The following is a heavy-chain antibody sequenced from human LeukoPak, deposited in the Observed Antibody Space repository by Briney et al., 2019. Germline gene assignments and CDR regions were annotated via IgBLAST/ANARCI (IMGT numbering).Heavy chain of an antibody. D-gene: IGHD3-3*01. CDR3: ARDSGVGPCLFCSGFDI. J-gene: IGHJ3*02. CDR1: GFTFSSYE. CDR2: ISSSSSHI. Sequence: GGSLRLSCAASGFTFSSYEMNWVRQAPGKGLEWVSSISSSSSHIYFADSVKGRFTISRDNAKKLLFLQMNSLRAEDTAVYYCARDSGVGPCLFCSGFDIWGQGTMVTVSS. V-gene: IGHV3-21*01.